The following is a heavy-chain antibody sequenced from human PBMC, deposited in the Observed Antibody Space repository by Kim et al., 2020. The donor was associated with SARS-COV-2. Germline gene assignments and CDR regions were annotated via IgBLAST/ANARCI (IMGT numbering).Heavy chain of an antibody. D-gene: IGHD3-10*01. CDR3: ARDGLRPRGYYGSGSYYYYYFDY. CDR2: INTNTGNP. CDR1: GYTFTSYA. J-gene: IGHJ4*02. Sequence: ASVKVSCKASGYTFTSYAMNWVRQAPGQGLEWMGWINTNTGNPTYAQGFTGRFVFSLDTSVSTAYLQISSLKAEDTAVYYCARDGLRPRGYYGSGSYYYYYFDYWGQGTLVTVSS. V-gene: IGHV7-4-1*02.